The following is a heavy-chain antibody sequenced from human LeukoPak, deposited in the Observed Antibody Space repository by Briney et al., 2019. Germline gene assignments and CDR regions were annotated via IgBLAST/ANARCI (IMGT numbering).Heavy chain of an antibody. Sequence: GGSLRLSCEASGFIFIDYWLSWVRQAPGKGLEWVANIKPDGSQKYYVDSVSGRFTISRDNAKNSVYLQMNSLRAEDTAVYYCAREVGPFHQLDYWGQGTPVTVSS. J-gene: IGHJ4*02. D-gene: IGHD5-24*01. CDR3: AREVGPFHQLDY. CDR1: GFIFIDYW. V-gene: IGHV3-7*01. CDR2: IKPDGSQK.